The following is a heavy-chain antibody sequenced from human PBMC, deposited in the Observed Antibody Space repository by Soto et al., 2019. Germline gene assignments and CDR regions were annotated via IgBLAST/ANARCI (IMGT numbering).Heavy chain of an antibody. V-gene: IGHV3-30*18. Sequence: GGSLRRSCAASGFTFSNYVMHWVRQAPGKGLGWVAVISYDGSDKYYADSVKGRFTISRDNSKNTLYLQMNSLRAEDTAVYYCAKVTGYCSSSSCRRDYYYYGMDVWGQGTTVTVSS. CDR3: AKVTGYCSSSSCRRDYYYYGMDV. D-gene: IGHD2-2*01. CDR2: ISYDGSDK. CDR1: GFTFSNYV. J-gene: IGHJ6*02.